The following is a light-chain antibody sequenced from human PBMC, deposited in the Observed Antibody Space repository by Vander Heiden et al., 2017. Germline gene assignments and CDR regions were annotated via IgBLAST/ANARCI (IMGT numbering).Light chain of an antibody. V-gene: IGLV2-23*02. CDR2: EVI. Sequence: QSALTHPPSVSPSPGQSITSSCTGTSSDVGNYNFVSWYQHHPGKAPKLMIYEVIKRPSGVSNRFSGSKSGNTASLTISGLQAEDEADYYCCSYGDSNTLVFGGGTKLTVL. J-gene: IGLJ2*01. CDR3: CSYGDSNTLV. CDR1: SSDVGNYNF.